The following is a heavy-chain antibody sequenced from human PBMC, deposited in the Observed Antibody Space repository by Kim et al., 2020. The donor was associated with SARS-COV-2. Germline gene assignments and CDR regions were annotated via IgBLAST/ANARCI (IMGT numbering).Heavy chain of an antibody. D-gene: IGHD2-15*01. J-gene: IGHJ6*02. CDR1: GYSFTSYW. V-gene: IGHV5-10-1*01. CDR2: IDPSDSYT. CDR3: ATMGRSYYYYYGMAV. Sequence: GESLKISCQGSGYSFTSYWISWVRQMPGKGLEWMGRIDPSDSYTNYSPSFQGHVTISADKSISTAYLQWSSLKASDTAMYYCATMGRSYYYYYGMAVWGHGTTVTVSS.